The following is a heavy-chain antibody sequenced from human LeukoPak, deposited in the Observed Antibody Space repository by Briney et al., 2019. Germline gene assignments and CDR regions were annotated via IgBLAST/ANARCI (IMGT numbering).Heavy chain of an antibody. Sequence: SETLSLTCTVSGGSISSYYWSWIRQPPGKGLEWIGYIYYSGSTNYNPSLKSRVTISVDTSKNQFSLKLSSVTAADTAVYYCARSYYDSSGYYPQNYYYMDVCGKGTTVTVSS. V-gene: IGHV4-59*08. CDR1: GGSISSYY. J-gene: IGHJ6*03. CDR2: IYYSGST. CDR3: ARSYYDSSGYYPQNYYYMDV. D-gene: IGHD3-22*01.